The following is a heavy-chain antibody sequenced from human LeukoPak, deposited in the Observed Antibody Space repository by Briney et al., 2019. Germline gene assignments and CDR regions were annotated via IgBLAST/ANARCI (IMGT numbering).Heavy chain of an antibody. J-gene: IGHJ4*02. CDR1: GFTFSSYG. CDR3: ARNRAVGYAPGDY. V-gene: IGHV3-30*02. Sequence: GGSLRLSCAASGFTFSSYGMHWVRQAPGKGLEWVAFIRYDGSNKYYADSVKGRFTISRDNSKSTLHLQMNSLRAEDTAVYYCARNRAVGYAPGDYWGQGTLVTVSS. D-gene: IGHD5-12*01. CDR2: IRYDGSNK.